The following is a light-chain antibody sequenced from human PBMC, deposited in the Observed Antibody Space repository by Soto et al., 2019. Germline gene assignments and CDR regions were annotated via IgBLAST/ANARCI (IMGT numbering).Light chain of an antibody. CDR1: SSDVGNYKY. Sequence: QSALTQPASGSGSPGQSITISCTGTSSDVGNYKYVSWYQQHPGKAPKLMIYEVSNRPSGVSNRFSGSKSGNTASLTISGLQAEDETDYYCFSYTSSGTYVFGTGTKV. CDR2: EVS. CDR3: FSYTSSGTYV. V-gene: IGLV2-14*01. J-gene: IGLJ1*01.